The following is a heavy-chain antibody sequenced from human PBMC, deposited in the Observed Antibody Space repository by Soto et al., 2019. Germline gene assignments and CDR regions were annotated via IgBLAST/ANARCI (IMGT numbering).Heavy chain of an antibody. D-gene: IGHD2-15*01. CDR3: AKDLSSPTYGLED. J-gene: IGHJ6*02. V-gene: IGHV3-30*18. CDR2: ISNDGSNQ. CDR1: GFIFSGYG. Sequence: GGSLRLSCAASGFIFSGYGMHWVLQAPGKGLEWVAFISNDGSNQQYVDSVKGRFTISRDNPKEMLYLQMNSLTAEDPAVFYCAKDLSSPTYGLEDWGQGTTVTVSS.